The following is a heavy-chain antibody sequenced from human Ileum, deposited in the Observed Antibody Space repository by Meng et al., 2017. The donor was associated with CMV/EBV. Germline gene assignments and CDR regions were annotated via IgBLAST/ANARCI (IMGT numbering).Heavy chain of an antibody. Sequence: GESLKISCAASGFNFRSYWMHWVRQAPGKGLMWVSRINSDGGTTDYADSVKGRFTISRDNAKNTLYLQMNSLRDEDTALYYCARRLPTDGMDVWGQGTTVTVSS. CDR2: INSDGGTT. CDR3: ARRLPTDGMDV. V-gene: IGHV3-74*01. CDR1: GFNFRSYW. J-gene: IGHJ6*02. D-gene: IGHD2-21*01.